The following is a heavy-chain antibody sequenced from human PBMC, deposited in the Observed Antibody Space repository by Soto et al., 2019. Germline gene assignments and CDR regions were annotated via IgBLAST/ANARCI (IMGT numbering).Heavy chain of an antibody. V-gene: IGHV3-23*01. CDR2: LSGSGGTT. Sequence: PGGSLRLSCTVSGVTFSNYAMNWVRQAPGKGLEWVSSLSGSGGTTYYADSVKGRFIISRDNSKNTLYLLMNSPRAEDTALYYCAKQREDYGSGADTFYFDSWGQGALVTVSS. D-gene: IGHD3-10*01. CDR3: AKQREDYGSGADTFYFDS. CDR1: GVTFSNYA. J-gene: IGHJ4*02.